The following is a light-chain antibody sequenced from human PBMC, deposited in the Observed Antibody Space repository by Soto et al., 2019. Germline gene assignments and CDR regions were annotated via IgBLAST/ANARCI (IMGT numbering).Light chain of an antibody. J-gene: IGKJ4*01. CDR1: QNVSSY. CDR2: DAS. CDR3: QQRSNWPPLT. Sequence: EIVLTQSPATLSLSPGERATLSCRASQNVSSYLAWYQQKPGQAPRLLIYDASNRATGVPARFSGSGSGTDFTLNISSLEPEDFAVYYCQQRSNWPPLTFGGGTKVEIK. V-gene: IGKV3-11*01.